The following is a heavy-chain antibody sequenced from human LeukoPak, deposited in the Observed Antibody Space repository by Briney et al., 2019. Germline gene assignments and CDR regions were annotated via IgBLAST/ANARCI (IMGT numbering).Heavy chain of an antibody. V-gene: IGHV3-23*01. CDR2: ISGSGGST. CDR1: RFTFSTYA. CDR3: AKEGGTVAGSYYYYMDV. D-gene: IGHD6-19*01. Sequence: GGSLRLSCAASRFTFSTYAMSWVRQAPGKGLEWVSAISGSGGSTYYADSVKGRFTISRDNSKNTLYLQMNSLRAEDTAVYYCAKEGGTVAGSYYYYMDVWGKGTTVTVSS. J-gene: IGHJ6*03.